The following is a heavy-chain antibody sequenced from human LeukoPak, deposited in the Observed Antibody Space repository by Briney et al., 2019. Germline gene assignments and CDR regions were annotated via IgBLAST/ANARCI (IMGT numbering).Heavy chain of an antibody. D-gene: IGHD2-15*01. CDR3: ARVVAGWYFDY. Sequence: SETLSLTCTVSGGSISSYYWSWIRQPPGKGLEWIGYIYYSGSTNYNPSLKSRVTISVDTSKNQFSLKLSSVTAADTAVYYCARVVAGWYFDYWGQGTLVTVSS. CDR1: GGSISSYY. J-gene: IGHJ4*02. CDR2: IYYSGST. V-gene: IGHV4-59*01.